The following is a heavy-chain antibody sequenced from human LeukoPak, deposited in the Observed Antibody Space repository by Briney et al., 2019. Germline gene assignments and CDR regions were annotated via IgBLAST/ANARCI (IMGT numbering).Heavy chain of an antibody. CDR1: GGSISSSSYY. Sequence: SETLSLTCTVSGGSISSSSYYWGWIRQPPGKGLEWIETINYSGDTYYNPSLKSRVTTSVDSSKNQFSLKLSSVTAADTAVYYCVRLQAVTGNFDYWGQGALVTVSS. V-gene: IGHV4-39*07. CDR3: VRLQAVTGNFDY. CDR2: INYSGDT. J-gene: IGHJ4*02. D-gene: IGHD1-20*01.